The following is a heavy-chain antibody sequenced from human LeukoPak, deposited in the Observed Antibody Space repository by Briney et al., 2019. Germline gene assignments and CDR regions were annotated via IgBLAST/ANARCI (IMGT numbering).Heavy chain of an antibody. CDR2: ISNDGNSK. CDR1: GFTLSENN. D-gene: IGHD1-26*01. J-gene: IGHJ4*02. Sequence: GGSLRLSCAASGFTLSENNVHWVRQASGKGLEWVALISNDGNSKDYADSVEGRFTLSGDNSKTTVYLQMNSLRAEDTAVYYCARGSGSYCFDYWGQGTLVTISS. CDR3: ARGSGSYCFDY. V-gene: IGHV3-30*03.